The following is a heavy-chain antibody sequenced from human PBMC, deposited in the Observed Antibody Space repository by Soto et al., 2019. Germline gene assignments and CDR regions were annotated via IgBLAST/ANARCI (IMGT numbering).Heavy chain of an antibody. J-gene: IGHJ6*02. CDR1: GFSFSSYT. CDR2: ISYDGTNE. CDR3: ARGEIRGVVYNGLDV. V-gene: IGHV3-30-3*01. D-gene: IGHD3-10*01. Sequence: GGSLRLSCAASGFSFSSYTIHWVRQAPGEGLEWVTLISYDGTNEYYADSVKGRFTVSRDNSKSTLFLQMNSLRAEDTAVYYCARGEIRGVVYNGLDVWGQGTTVTVSS.